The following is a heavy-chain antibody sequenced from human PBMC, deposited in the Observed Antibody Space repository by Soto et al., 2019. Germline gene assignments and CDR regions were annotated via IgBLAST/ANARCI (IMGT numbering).Heavy chain of an antibody. Sequence: GSLRLSCAASGFTFSSYGMHWVRQAPGKGLEWVSSISSSSSYIYYADSVKGRFTISRDNAKNSLYLQMNSLRAEDTAVYYCARDADYGDYLFDYWGQGTLVTVSS. D-gene: IGHD4-17*01. CDR2: ISSSSSYI. CDR3: ARDADYGDYLFDY. CDR1: GFTFSSYG. V-gene: IGHV3-21*01. J-gene: IGHJ4*02.